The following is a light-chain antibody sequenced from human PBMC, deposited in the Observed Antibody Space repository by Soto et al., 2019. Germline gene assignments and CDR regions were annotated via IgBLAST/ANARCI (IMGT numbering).Light chain of an antibody. J-gene: IGKJ5*01. CDR3: QQRSNWPPIA. Sequence: EIVLTQSPATLSLSPGERATLSCRASQSVSSYLAWYQQKPGQAPGLLIYDASNRATGIPARFSGSGSGTDFTLTISSLEPEDFAVYYCQQRSNWPPIAFGQGKRLEIK. V-gene: IGKV3-11*01. CDR2: DAS. CDR1: QSVSSY.